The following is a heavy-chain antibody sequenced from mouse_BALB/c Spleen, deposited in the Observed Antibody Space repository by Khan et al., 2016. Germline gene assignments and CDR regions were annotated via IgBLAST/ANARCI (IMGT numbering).Heavy chain of an antibody. V-gene: IGHV1-7*01. Sequence: QVQLQQSGAELAKPGASVKMSCKASVYTFTSYWMHWVKQRPGQGLEWIGYINPSTGYTEYNQKFKDKATLTADKSSSTAYMQLSSLTSEDSAVYYCASYYGSSWYFDVWGAGTTVTVSS. D-gene: IGHD1-1*01. CDR2: INPSTGYT. CDR3: ASYYGSSWYFDV. J-gene: IGHJ1*01. CDR1: VYTFTSYW.